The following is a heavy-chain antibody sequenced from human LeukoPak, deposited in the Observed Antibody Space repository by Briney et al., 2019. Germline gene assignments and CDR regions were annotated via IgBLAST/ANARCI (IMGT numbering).Heavy chain of an antibody. CDR2: ISGSGDST. Sequence: GGSLRLSCVVSGFNSEDHAMHWVRQAPGKGLEWVSTISGSGDSTYYSDSVKGRFTISRDNSENTLYLQLNSLRAEDTAVYYCAKGGWGTVLDYWGQGTLVTVSP. CDR1: GFNSEDHA. CDR3: AKGGWGTVLDY. V-gene: IGHV3-23*01. J-gene: IGHJ4*02. D-gene: IGHD3-16*01.